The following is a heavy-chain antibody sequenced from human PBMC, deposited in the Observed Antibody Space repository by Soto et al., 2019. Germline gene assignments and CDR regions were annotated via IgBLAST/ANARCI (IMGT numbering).Heavy chain of an antibody. V-gene: IGHV4-34*01. CDR1: GGSFSGYY. J-gene: IGHJ4*02. Sequence: SETLSLTCAVYGGSFSGYYWSWIRQPPGKGLEWIGEINHSGSTNYNPSLKSRVTILVDTSKNQFSLKLSSVTAADTAVYYCARGGVVIPFDYWGQGTLVTVSS. CDR3: ARGGVVIPFDY. CDR2: INHSGST. D-gene: IGHD3-3*01.